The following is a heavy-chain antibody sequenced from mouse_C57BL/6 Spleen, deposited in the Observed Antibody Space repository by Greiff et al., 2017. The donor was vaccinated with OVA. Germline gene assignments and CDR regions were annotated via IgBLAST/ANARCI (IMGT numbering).Heavy chain of an antibody. V-gene: IGHV1-82*01. CDR3: ARSYDYDGLMDY. J-gene: IGHJ4*01. D-gene: IGHD2-4*01. Sequence: QVQLKQSGPELVQPGASVTISCKASGYAFSSSWMHWVKQRPGKGLEWIGRIYPGDGDTNYNGKFKGQATLTADKASSTAYMQLSSLTSEDAAVYCCARSYDYDGLMDYWGQGTSVTVSS. CDR2: IYPGDGDT. CDR1: GYAFSSSW.